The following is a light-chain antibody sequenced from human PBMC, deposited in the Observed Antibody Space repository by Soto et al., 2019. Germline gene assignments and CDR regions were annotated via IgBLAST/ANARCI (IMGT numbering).Light chain of an antibody. CDR1: QTIATV. CDR2: GGS. V-gene: IGKV1-39*01. Sequence: DIQMTQSPSSLSASVGDRVTITCRASQTIATVLNWYQQKPGKAPNLLIYGGSTLQSAVPSRVSGSGSEAAFTISIRSLQTEDSETYYWHLSYTTLTFGQGTRLEIK. CDR3: HLSYTTLT. J-gene: IGKJ5*01.